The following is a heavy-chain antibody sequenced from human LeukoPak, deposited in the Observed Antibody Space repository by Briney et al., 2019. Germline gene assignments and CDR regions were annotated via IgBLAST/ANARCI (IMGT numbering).Heavy chain of an antibody. CDR1: GFTFSSYA. J-gene: IGHJ3*02. V-gene: IGHV3-64*01. D-gene: IGHD3-22*01. Sequence: GGSLRLSCAASGFTFSSYAMHWVRQAPGKGLEYVSAISSNGGSTYYANSAKGRFTISRDNSKNTLYLQMGSLRAEDMAVYYCARERWGYYDSSGYEDAFDIWGQGTMVTVSS. CDR3: ARERWGYYDSSGYEDAFDI. CDR2: ISSNGGST.